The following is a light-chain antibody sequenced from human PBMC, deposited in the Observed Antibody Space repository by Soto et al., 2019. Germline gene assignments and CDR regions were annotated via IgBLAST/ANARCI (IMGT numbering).Light chain of an antibody. CDR2: AAS. CDR1: QSISSH. Sequence: VVLTQSPATLSVSPGESATLSCRASQSISSHLAWYQQKPGQAPRLLMSAASTRASDVPPRFSGSGFGTEFTLTITSLQSEDFAVYYCQQYHDWPPLTFGGGTKVEI. V-gene: IGKV3-15*01. CDR3: QQYHDWPPLT. J-gene: IGKJ4*01.